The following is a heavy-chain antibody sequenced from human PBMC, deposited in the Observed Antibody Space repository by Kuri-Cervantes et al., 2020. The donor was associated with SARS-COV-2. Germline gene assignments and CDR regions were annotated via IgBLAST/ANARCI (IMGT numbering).Heavy chain of an antibody. Sequence: GESLKISCTGSGLSFSDHYMDWVRQAPGKGLEWVGRSKDKANSYTTQYAASVKGRFTISRDDSQNSLYLQMNSLKTDDTAVYYCTTLIDYWGQGALVTVSS. V-gene: IGHV3-72*01. CDR1: GLSFSDHY. CDR2: SKDKANSYTT. J-gene: IGHJ4*02. CDR3: TTLIDY. D-gene: IGHD1-1*01.